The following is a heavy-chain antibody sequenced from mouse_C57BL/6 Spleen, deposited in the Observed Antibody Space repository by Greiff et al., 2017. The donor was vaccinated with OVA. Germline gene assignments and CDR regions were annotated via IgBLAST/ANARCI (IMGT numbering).Heavy chain of an antibody. D-gene: IGHD4-1*01. CDR2: INPGSGGT. CDR1: GYAFTNYL. CDR3: AREDWDGAY. Sequence: QVQLQQSGAELVRPGPSVKVSCKASGYAFTNYLIEWVKQRPGQGLEWIGVINPGSGGTNYNEKFKGKATLTADKSSSTAYMQLSSLTSEDSAVYFCAREDWDGAYWGQGTLVTVSA. J-gene: IGHJ3*01. V-gene: IGHV1-54*01.